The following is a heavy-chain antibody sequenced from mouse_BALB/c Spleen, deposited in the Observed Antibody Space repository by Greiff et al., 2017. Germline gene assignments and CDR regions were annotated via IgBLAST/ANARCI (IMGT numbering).Heavy chain of an antibody. Sequence: VQLQQSGPELVKPGASVKMSCKASGYTFTSYVMHWVKQKPGQGLEWIGYINPYNDGTKYNEKFKGKATLTSDKSSSTAYMELSSLTSEDSAVYYCACLREYYYGSSYGFAYWGQGTLVTVSA. CDR3: ACLREYYYGSSYGFAY. J-gene: IGHJ3*01. CDR1: GYTFTSYV. D-gene: IGHD1-1*01. V-gene: IGHV1-14*01. CDR2: INPYNDGT.